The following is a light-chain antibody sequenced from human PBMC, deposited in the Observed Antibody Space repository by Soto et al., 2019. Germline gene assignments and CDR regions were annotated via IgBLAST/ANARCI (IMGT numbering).Light chain of an antibody. CDR2: EVS. V-gene: IGLV2-14*01. CDR1: SSDVGGYNY. CDR3: SSYTSSSTRV. J-gene: IGLJ3*02. Sequence: QSALTQPASVSGSPGQSITISCTGTSSDVGGYNYVSWYLQHPGKAPKLMIYEVSNRPSGVSNRFSGSKSGNTASLTISGLQAKDEADYYCSSYTSSSTRVFGGGTQLTVL.